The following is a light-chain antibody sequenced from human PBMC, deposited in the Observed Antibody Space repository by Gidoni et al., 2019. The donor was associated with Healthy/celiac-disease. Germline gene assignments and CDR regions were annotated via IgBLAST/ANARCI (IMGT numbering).Light chain of an antibody. CDR2: GAS. J-gene: IGKJ2*01. CDR3: QQYNNWPPV. V-gene: IGKV3-15*01. CDR1: QSVSSN. Sequence: THYPATLSVSPGERATLSCRASQSVSSNLAWYQQKPGQAPRLLIYGASTRATGIPARFSGSGSGTEFTLTISSLQSEDFAVYYCQQYNNWPPVFGQGTKLEIK.